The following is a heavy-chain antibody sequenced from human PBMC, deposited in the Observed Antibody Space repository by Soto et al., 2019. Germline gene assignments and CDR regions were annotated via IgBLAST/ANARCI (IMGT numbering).Heavy chain of an antibody. V-gene: IGHV3-23*01. CDR2: ISGSGGGA. D-gene: IGHD6-19*01. CDR3: VREGSGRYSRGSFDF. CDR1: GFTFSNYA. J-gene: IGHJ3*01. Sequence: WSLRLSCAASGFTFSNYAMNWVRQAPGKGLEWVSVISGSGGGAYYADSVQGRFTISRDNSKNTLYLQMNSLRAEDTAIYYCVREGSGRYSRGSFDFWGRGTMVTVS.